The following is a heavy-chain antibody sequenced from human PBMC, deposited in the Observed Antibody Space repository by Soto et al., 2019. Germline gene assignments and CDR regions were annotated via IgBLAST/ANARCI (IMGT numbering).Heavy chain of an antibody. Sequence: PGESLTISCQGSGYKFTSYWIGWVRQMPGKGLEWMGIIYPGDSDTRYSPSFRGQVTISADKSISTAYLQWSSLKASDTAIYYCAKQYCSSTSCYEDYFDYWGQGTLVTVSS. CDR2: IYPGDSDT. V-gene: IGHV5-51*01. CDR3: AKQYCSSTSCYEDYFDY. J-gene: IGHJ4*02. CDR1: GYKFTSYW. D-gene: IGHD2-2*01.